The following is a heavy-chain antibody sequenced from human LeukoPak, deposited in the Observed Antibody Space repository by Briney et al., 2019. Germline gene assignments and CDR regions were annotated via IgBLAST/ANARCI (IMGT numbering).Heavy chain of an antibody. D-gene: IGHD6-19*01. J-gene: IGHJ4*02. CDR3: AKGAGIIDY. V-gene: IGHV3-23*01. CDR2: ISGSGGST. Sequence: GGSLRLSCAASGFTFSSYGMSWVRQPPGKGLEWVSIISGSGGSTSYADSVKGRFTISRDNSKNTLYLQMNSLRAEDTAIYYCAKGAGIIDYWGQGTLVTVSS. CDR1: GFTFSSYG.